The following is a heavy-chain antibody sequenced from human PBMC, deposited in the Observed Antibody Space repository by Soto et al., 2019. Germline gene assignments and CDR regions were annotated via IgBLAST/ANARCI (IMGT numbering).Heavy chain of an antibody. J-gene: IGHJ6*03. CDR3: ARYVLFGNYFILQATPRYYYYMDV. D-gene: IGHD4-4*01. CDR1: GGSISSYY. V-gene: IGHV4-59*08. Sequence: SETLSLTCTVSGGSISSYYWSWIRQPPGKGLERNRYFYYSGITIYISSLKSRVIISVDTSKNHFSLKLSSVTAADTAVYYCARYVLFGNYFILQATPRYYYYMDVWGKGTTVTVSS. CDR2: FYYSGIT.